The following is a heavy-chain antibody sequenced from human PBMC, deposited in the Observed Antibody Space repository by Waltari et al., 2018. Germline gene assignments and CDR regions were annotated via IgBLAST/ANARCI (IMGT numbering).Heavy chain of an antibody. J-gene: IGHJ4*02. CDR1: GFTFNNYG. CDR2: IWYDGSNK. D-gene: IGHD6-13*01. Sequence: QVQLVESGGGVVQPGRSLRLSCAASGFTFNNYGRHWVRQAPGKGLEWVAVIWYDGSNKYYADSVKGRVTISRDNSKNTLYLQMNSLRAEDTAVYYCARSVAAAGWDYFDSWGQGTLVTVSS. CDR3: ARSVAAAGWDYFDS. V-gene: IGHV3-33*01.